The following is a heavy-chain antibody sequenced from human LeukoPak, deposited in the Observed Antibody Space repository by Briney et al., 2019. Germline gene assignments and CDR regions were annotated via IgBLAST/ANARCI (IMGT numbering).Heavy chain of an antibody. CDR2: ISSSSSYI. V-gene: IGHV3-21*01. CDR3: ARGAVAGYFDY. D-gene: IGHD6-19*01. CDR1: GFTFSSYS. J-gene: IGHJ4*02. Sequence: GGSLRLSCAASGFTFSSYSMNWVRQAPGKGLEWVSSISSSSSYIYYADSVKGRFTISRDNAKKSLYLQMNSLRAEDTAVYYCARGAVAGYFDYWGQGTLVTVSS.